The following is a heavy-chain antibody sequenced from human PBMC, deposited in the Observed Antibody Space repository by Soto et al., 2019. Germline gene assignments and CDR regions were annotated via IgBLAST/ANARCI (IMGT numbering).Heavy chain of an antibody. V-gene: IGHV6-1*01. CDR3: ARGEQYSGRIFDY. CDR2: TYYRSKWYY. Sequence: SQTLSLTCAITGDSVSSNSAGWSWVRQSPSRGLEWVGRTYYRSKWYYEYAVSVRGRITINPDTSKSQYSLQLNSVTPEDTAVYFCARGEQYSGRIFDYWGQGTLVTVSS. J-gene: IGHJ4*01. CDR1: GDSVSSNSAG. D-gene: IGHD1-26*01.